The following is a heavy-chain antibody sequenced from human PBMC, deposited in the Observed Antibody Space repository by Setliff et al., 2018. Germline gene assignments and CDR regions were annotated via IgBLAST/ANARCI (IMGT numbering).Heavy chain of an antibody. CDR3: ARRPTGPGAPFDI. CDR2: IYYSGST. V-gene: IGHV4-39*01. J-gene: IGHJ3*02. D-gene: IGHD3-10*01. CDR1: GGSISSSSCY. Sequence: SETLSLTCTVSGGSISSSSCYWGWIRQPPGKGLEWIGTIYYSGSTYYNPSLKNRATISMDTSKIQFSLKLISVTAADTALYFCARRPTGPGAPFDIWGHGTMVTVSS.